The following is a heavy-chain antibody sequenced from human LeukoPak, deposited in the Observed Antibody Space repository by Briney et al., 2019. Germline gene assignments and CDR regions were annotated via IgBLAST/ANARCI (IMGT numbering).Heavy chain of an antibody. V-gene: IGHV4-34*01. D-gene: IGHD3-3*01. Sequence: SETLSLTCTVCGGSFSGYYWRYIRQPPGKGLEWIGEINHSGSTNYNPSLKSRVTISVDTSKNQFSQKLSSVTAADTAVYYCARGRNDFWSGYYSNYYYYGMDVWGQGTTVTVSS. J-gene: IGHJ6*02. CDR3: ARGRNDFWSGYYSNYYYYGMDV. CDR1: GGSFSGYY. CDR2: INHSGST.